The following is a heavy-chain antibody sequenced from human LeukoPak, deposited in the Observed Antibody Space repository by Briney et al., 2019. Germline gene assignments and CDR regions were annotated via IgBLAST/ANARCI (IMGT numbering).Heavy chain of an antibody. D-gene: IGHD3-16*01. J-gene: IGHJ3*02. V-gene: IGHV1-2*02. CDR3: ATWGLHFDI. CDR1: GYTFGAYY. CDR2: IRPNSGGT. Sequence: ASVKVSCKASGYTFGAYYMYWVRQAPGQGLEWMGWIRPNSGGTNYTQKFQGRVTMTRDTSINTAYMELSRLTSDDTAVYFCATWGLHFDIWGQGAMVIVAS.